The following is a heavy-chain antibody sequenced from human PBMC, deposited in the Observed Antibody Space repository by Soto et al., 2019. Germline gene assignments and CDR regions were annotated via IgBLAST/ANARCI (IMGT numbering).Heavy chain of an antibody. V-gene: IGHV3-23*01. CDR2: ISGAGGNT. Sequence: GGSLRLSCAASGFTFSNYAMTWVRQAPGKGLEWVSAISGAGGNTYDADSVKGRFTVSRDNSKNTLYLQMNSLRAEDTALYYCVCGSGTNSYYYMDVWGKGTTVTVSS. CDR1: GFTFSNYA. J-gene: IGHJ6*03. CDR3: VCGSGTNSYYYMDV. D-gene: IGHD3-10*01.